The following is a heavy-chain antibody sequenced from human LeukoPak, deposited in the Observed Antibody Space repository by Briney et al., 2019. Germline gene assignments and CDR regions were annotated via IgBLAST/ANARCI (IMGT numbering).Heavy chain of an antibody. D-gene: IGHD1-26*01. CDR1: GFTFSSYW. J-gene: IGHJ4*02. CDR3: ARVRWELLGDFDY. CDR2: INTDGSST. Sequence: PGGSLRLSCAASGFTFSSYWMHWVRQAPGKGLVWVSRINTDGSSTSYADSVKGRFTISRDNAKNTLYLQMNSLRAEDTAVYYCARVRWELLGDFDYWGQGTLVTVSS. V-gene: IGHV3-74*01.